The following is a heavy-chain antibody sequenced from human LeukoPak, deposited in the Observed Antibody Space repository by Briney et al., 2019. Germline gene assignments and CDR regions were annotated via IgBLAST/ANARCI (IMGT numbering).Heavy chain of an antibody. V-gene: IGHV3-48*01. D-gene: IGHD1-26*01. CDR2: INSRSSTI. CDR3: AREVGTPQAFDI. Sequence: PGGSLRLSCAASRVTFSNYGVNWFRQAPGKGLEWVSYINSRSSTIYYADSVRGRFTISRDNAKNSLYLQMNSLKAEDTAIYYCAREVGTPQAFDIWGQGTMVTVSS. CDR1: RVTFSNYG. J-gene: IGHJ3*02.